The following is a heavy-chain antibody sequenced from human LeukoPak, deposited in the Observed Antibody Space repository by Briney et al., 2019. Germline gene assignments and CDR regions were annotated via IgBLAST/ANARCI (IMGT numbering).Heavy chain of an antibody. CDR2: IHPGDSHR. D-gene: IGHD2-15*01. Sequence: GESLKISCKGSGNIFTNYYIGWGRQMPGKGLEWMRIIHPGDSHRRYSPSFHGQGTISADKSISTATLQWSSLKASDTAMYYCARQYCSGGNCHGAFDIWGQGTMVTVSS. V-gene: IGHV5-51*01. CDR1: GNIFTNYY. J-gene: IGHJ3*02. CDR3: ARQYCSGGNCHGAFDI.